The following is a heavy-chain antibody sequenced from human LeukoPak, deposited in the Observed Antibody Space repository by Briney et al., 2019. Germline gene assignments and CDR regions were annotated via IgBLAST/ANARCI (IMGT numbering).Heavy chain of an antibody. CDR2: IYYSGST. Sequence: PSETLPLTCTVSGGSISSHYWSWIRQPPGKGLEWIGYIYYSGSTNYNPSLKSRVTISVGTSKNQFSLKLSSVTAADTAVYYCARVRLLNWFDPWGQGTLVTVSS. CDR1: GGSISSHY. CDR3: ARVRLLNWFDP. J-gene: IGHJ5*02. V-gene: IGHV4-59*11. D-gene: IGHD2-15*01.